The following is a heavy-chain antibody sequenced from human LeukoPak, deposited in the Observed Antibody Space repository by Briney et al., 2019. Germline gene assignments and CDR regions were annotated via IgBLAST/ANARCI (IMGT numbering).Heavy chain of an antibody. CDR3: ARVYYYDSSGSYYFDY. CDR1: GFTFSSYD. D-gene: IGHD3-22*01. Sequence: GGSLRLSCAASGFTFSSYDMHWVRQATGKGLEWVSAIGTAGDTYYPGSVKGRFTISRENAKNSLYLQMNSLRAGDTAVYYCARVYYYDSSGSYYFDYWGQGTLVTVSS. J-gene: IGHJ4*02. V-gene: IGHV3-13*01. CDR2: IGTAGDT.